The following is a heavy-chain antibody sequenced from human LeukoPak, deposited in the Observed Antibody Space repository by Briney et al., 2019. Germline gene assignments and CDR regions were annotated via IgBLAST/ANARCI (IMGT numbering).Heavy chain of an antibody. Sequence: ASVKVSCKASGYTFTSYGISWVRQAPGQGLEWMGWISAYNGNTNYAQKLQGRVTMTTDTSTSTAYMELRSLRSDDTAVYYCAREGRSIAVAGSLYYWGQGTLVTVSS. CDR2: ISAYNGNT. CDR1: GYTFTSYG. CDR3: AREGRSIAVAGSLYY. J-gene: IGHJ4*02. V-gene: IGHV1-18*01. D-gene: IGHD6-19*01.